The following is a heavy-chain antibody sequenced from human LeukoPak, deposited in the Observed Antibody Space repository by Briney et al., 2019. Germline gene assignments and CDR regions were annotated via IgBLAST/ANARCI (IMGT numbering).Heavy chain of an antibody. J-gene: IGHJ3*02. V-gene: IGHV3-66*01. CDR3: ARGWITGTPDAFDI. CDR2: IYSGGSI. Sequence: GGSLRLSCAASGFTVSSNYMSWVRQAPGKGLEWVSVIYSGGSIYYADSVKGRLTISRDNSKNTLYLQMNSLRAEDTAVNYCARGWITGTPDAFDIWGQGTMVTVSS. CDR1: GFTVSSNY. D-gene: IGHD1-20*01.